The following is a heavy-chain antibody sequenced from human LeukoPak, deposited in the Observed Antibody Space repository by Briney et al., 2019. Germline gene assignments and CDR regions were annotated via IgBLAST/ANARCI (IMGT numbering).Heavy chain of an antibody. D-gene: IGHD4-17*01. J-gene: IGHJ5*02. Sequence: GGSLRLYCAASGFDFSSFAMTWVRQAPGKGLEWVSSIAAGHYSTYNTDSVRGRFTISRDNSKDTLYLQMNSLRADDTAVYYCTKDPNGDYVGAFDPWGQGTLVTVSS. CDR3: TKDPNGDYVGAFDP. CDR2: IAAGHYST. V-gene: IGHV3-23*01. CDR1: GFDFSSFA.